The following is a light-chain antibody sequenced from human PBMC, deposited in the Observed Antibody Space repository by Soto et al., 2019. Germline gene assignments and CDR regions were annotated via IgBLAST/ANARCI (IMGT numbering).Light chain of an antibody. CDR1: QTIIGNY. CDR2: GAS. CDR3: EQHVNSVYI. J-gene: IGKJ2*01. V-gene: IGKV3-20*01. Sequence: ESVLTQSPGTLSLSPGERATLSCRASQTIIGNYLAWYQQKPGQAPRLLIYGASNRATGVPDRFSGSYSGTGFSLTITRLEPEDFAVYYCEQHVNSVYIFGQGTRLEIK.